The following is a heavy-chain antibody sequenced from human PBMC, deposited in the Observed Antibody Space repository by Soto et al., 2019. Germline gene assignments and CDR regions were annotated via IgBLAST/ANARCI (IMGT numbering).Heavy chain of an antibody. CDR3: ARRGTYQWGHFDY. CDR1: GFIFRNQA. D-gene: IGHD2-8*01. CDR2: ISGSGDEI. Sequence: EVQLLESGGGLVQPGGSMRLSCAASGFIFRNQAMCWVRQGRGKGLEFVSCISGSGDEIFFLDSVKGRFAISRANSENTLFLQMSSLRAEDTAVYYCARRGTYQWGHFDYWGQGVQVTVSS. V-gene: IGHV3-23*01. J-gene: IGHJ4*02.